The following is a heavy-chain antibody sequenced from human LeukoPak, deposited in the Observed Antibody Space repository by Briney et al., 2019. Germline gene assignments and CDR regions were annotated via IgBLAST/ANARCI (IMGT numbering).Heavy chain of an antibody. V-gene: IGHV1-2*06. CDR3: ARLGITMVRGVAHAVDY. Sequence: ASVKVSCKASGYTFTGYYMHWVRQAPGQGLEWMGRINPNSGGTNYAQKFQGRVTMTRDASISTAYMELSRLRSDDTAVYYCARLGITMVRGVAHAVDYWGQGTLVSVSS. CDR1: GYTFTGYY. D-gene: IGHD3-10*01. CDR2: INPNSGGT. J-gene: IGHJ4*02.